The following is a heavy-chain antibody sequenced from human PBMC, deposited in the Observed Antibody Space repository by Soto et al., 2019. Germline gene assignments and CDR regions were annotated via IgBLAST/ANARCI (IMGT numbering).Heavy chain of an antibody. CDR2: IYWNDEM. Sequence: QITLKESGPTLVKPTQTLTLACTFSGFSLRTEGVAVSWVRQPPGKALEWLTLIYWNDEMRFSPSLKSRLTITTDTSKHQVVLTMTNMDPVNTWTYYGSNLGTYPHYDAMDVWGQGTTVTVS. J-gene: IGHJ6*02. CDR3: SNLGTYPHYDAMDV. D-gene: IGHD3-16*02. V-gene: IGHV2-5*04. CDR1: GFSLRTEGVA.